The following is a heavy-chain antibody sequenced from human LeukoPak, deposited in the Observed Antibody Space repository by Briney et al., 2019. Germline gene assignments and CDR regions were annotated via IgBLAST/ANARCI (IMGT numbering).Heavy chain of an antibody. Sequence: GASVEGACKASGGTAKSHGISWVRQAPGQGLEWMGRIIPNLGTTNRAQNFQDRVTLTADKSTNTAYMELTSLTSDDTAVYYCATTNDGGGYQWGDFFDFWGQGTLVTVSS. CDR3: ATTNDGGGYQWGDFFDF. CDR1: GGTAKSHG. CDR2: IIPNLGTT. D-gene: IGHD3-22*01. J-gene: IGHJ4*02. V-gene: IGHV1-69*04.